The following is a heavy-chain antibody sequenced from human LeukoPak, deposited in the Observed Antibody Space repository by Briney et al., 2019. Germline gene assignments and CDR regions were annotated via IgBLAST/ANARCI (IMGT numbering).Heavy chain of an antibody. J-gene: IGHJ4*02. CDR3: AKVGDFFGGNNFDY. CDR1: GGSISSGGYY. Sequence: SETLSLTCTVSGGSISSGGYYWSWIRQPPGKGLEWIGYIYYSGSTNYNPSLKSRVTISVDTSKNQFSLKLSSVTAADTAVYYCAKVGDFFGGNNFDYWGQGTLVTVSS. D-gene: IGHD4-23*01. V-gene: IGHV4-61*08. CDR2: IYYSGST.